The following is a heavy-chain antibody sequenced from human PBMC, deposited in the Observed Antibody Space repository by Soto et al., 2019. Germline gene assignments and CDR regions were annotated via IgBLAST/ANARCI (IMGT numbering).Heavy chain of an antibody. J-gene: IGHJ6*03. V-gene: IGHV4-59*01. CDR2: IYYSGST. CDR1: GGSISSYY. CDR3: ARVLAEMGTTGNYYYYYMDV. D-gene: IGHD1-1*01. Sequence: SETLSLTCTVSGGSISSYYWSWIRQPPGKGLEWIGYIYYSGSTNYNPSLKSRVTISVDTSKNQFSLKLSSVTAADTAVYYFARVLAEMGTTGNYYYYYMDVWGKGTTVTVSS.